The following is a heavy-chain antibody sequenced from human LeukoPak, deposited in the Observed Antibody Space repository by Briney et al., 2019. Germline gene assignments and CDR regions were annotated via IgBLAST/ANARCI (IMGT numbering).Heavy chain of an antibody. D-gene: IGHD6-19*01. CDR3: AKVGDYGWPNYLDY. CDR2: IRYDGSNK. Sequence: GGSLRLSCAASGFTFSSYGMHWVRQAPGKGLEGVAFIRYDGSNKYYADSVKGRFTISRDNSKISLYLQINSLRAEDTAVYYCAKVGDYGWPNYLDYWGQGTLVTVSS. J-gene: IGHJ4*02. CDR1: GFTFSSYG. V-gene: IGHV3-30*02.